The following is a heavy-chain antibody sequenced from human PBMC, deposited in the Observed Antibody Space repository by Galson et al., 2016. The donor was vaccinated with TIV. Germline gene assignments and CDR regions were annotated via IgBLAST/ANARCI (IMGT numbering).Heavy chain of an antibody. CDR3: ATVAWLPGLSLDN. J-gene: IGHJ4*02. Sequence: SVKVSCKVSGDSLNDLVIHWVRQAPGKGLEWMGGFDPEVSKTVYAQMLQGRVTMAADTSTNTAYMELGSLRFEDTAVYYCATVAWLPGLSLDNWGQGTLVTVSS. CDR1: GDSLNDLV. D-gene: IGHD2/OR15-2a*01. CDR2: FDPEVSKT. V-gene: IGHV1-24*01.